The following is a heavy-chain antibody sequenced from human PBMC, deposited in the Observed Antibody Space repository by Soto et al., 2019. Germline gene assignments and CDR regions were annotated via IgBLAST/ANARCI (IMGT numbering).Heavy chain of an antibody. CDR3: TRQGCSTSCYTKDYYYYGMDV. D-gene: IGHD2-2*02. CDR2: IRSKANSYAT. CDR1: GFTFSGSA. V-gene: IGHV3-73*01. J-gene: IGHJ6*02. Sequence: PGGSLRLSCAASGFTFSGSAMHGVRQASGKGLEWVGRIRSKANSYATAYAASVKGRFTISRDDSKNTAYLQMNSLKTEDTAVYYCTRQGCSTSCYTKDYYYYGMDVWGQGTTVTVSS.